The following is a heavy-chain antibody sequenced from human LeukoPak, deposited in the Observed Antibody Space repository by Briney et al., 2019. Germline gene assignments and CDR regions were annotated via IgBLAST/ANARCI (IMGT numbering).Heavy chain of an antibody. CDR3: ARRKDSSRWNGRNNWFDP. J-gene: IGHJ5*02. D-gene: IGHD3-22*01. CDR1: ADSIRNNY. CDR2: IDYSGRT. V-gene: IGHV4-59*08. Sequence: SETLSLTCTVSADSIRNNYWNWIRQTPGKGLEWMGYIDYSGRTLYNPSFESRVTISRDTSKTQFYLKLSSVTAADTAVYYCARRKDSSRWNGRNNWFDPWGQGTLVTVSS.